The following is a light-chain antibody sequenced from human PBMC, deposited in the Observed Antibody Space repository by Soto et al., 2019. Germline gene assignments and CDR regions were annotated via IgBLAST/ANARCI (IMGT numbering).Light chain of an antibody. CDR2: DAS. V-gene: IGKV3-15*01. CDR1: QSVSSN. J-gene: IGKJ1*01. Sequence: EIVMTQSPATLSVSPGERATLSCRASQSVSSNLAWYQPKPGQAPRLLIYDASTRATGIPARISGSGSGTEFTLTISSLQSEDFAVYYCQQYNNWRTFGQGTKVDIK. CDR3: QQYNNWRT.